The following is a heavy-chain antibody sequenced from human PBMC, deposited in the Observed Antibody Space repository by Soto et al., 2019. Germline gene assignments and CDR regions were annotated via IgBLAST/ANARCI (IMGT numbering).Heavy chain of an antibody. D-gene: IGHD2-15*01. Sequence: GGSLRLSCAASGFTFSIYAMSWVLQAPWKGLEWVSAISGSGGSTYYADSVKGRFTISRDNSKNTLYLQMNSLRAEDTAVYYCANEILGYCSGGSCPDNWGQGTLVTVSS. CDR2: ISGSGGST. J-gene: IGHJ4*02. CDR1: GFTFSIYA. V-gene: IGHV3-23*01. CDR3: ANEILGYCSGGSCPDN.